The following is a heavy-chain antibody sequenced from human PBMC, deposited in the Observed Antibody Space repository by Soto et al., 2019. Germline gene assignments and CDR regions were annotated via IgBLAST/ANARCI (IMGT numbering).Heavy chain of an antibody. CDR2: INHSGST. D-gene: IGHD6-6*01. J-gene: IGHJ5*02. CDR3: ARGLSSSPGWFDP. CDR1: GGSFSGYY. V-gene: IGHV4-34*01. Sequence: QVQLQQWGAGLLKPSETLSLTCAVYGGSFSGYYWSWIRQPPGKGLEWIGEINHSGSTTYNPSLKSRVTISVDTSKNQFSLKLSSVTAADTAVYYCARGLSSSPGWFDPWGQRTLVTVSS.